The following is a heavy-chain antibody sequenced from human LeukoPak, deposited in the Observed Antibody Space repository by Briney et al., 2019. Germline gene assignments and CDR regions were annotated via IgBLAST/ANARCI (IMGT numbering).Heavy chain of an antibody. V-gene: IGHV4-59*01. CDR3: ARDVTYYTY. D-gene: IGHD1-26*01. J-gene: IGHJ4*02. Sequence: PSDTLSLTCTVSGGSISSSYWSWIRQPPGKGLEWIGYIYYSGSTDYNPSLKSRVTISVDTSKNQFSLKLSSVTAADTGVYYCARDVTYYTYWGQGTLVTVSS. CDR2: IYYSGST. CDR1: GGSISSSY.